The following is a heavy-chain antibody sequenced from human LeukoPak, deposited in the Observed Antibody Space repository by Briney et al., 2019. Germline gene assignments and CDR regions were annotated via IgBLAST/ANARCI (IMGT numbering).Heavy chain of an antibody. Sequence: PRGSLRLSCAASGFTFSSYAMHWVRQAPGKGLEWVAVISYDGSNKYYADSVKGRFTISRDNSKNTLYLQMNSLRAEDTAVYYCARDPHVGATLYYFDYWGQGTLVTVSS. D-gene: IGHD1-26*01. J-gene: IGHJ4*02. CDR3: ARDPHVGATLYYFDY. CDR2: ISYDGSNK. V-gene: IGHV3-30-3*01. CDR1: GFTFSSYA.